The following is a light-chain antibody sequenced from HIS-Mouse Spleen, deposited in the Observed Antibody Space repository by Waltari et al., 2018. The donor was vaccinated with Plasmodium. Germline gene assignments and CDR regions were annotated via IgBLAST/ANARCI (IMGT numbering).Light chain of an antibody. CDR3: CSYAGSSTFVV. V-gene: IGLV2-23*03. J-gene: IGLJ2*01. CDR2: EGS. CDR1: SSDVGRYNL. Sequence: QPALTPPASVSGSPGQSITISCTGTSSDVGRYNLFSWYQQHPGKAPKLMIYEGSKPPSGVSNRFSGSKSGNTASLTISGLQAEDEADYYCCSYAGSSTFVVFGGGTKLTVL.